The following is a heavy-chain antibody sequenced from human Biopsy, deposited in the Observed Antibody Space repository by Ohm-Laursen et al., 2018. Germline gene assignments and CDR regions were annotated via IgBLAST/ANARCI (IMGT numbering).Heavy chain of an antibody. Sequence: SLRLSCAASGFTFSDYGMHWVRQAPGKGLEWVSLISCDGSTTYYADSVKGRFTISRDNSKNSLYLQMNSLRAEDSALYYCARAFRGQYFYYYYGMDVWGQGTTVTVSS. CDR1: GFTFSDYG. CDR2: ISCDGSTT. V-gene: IGHV3-43D*04. CDR3: ARAFRGQYFYYYYGMDV. J-gene: IGHJ6*02. D-gene: IGHD3-9*01.